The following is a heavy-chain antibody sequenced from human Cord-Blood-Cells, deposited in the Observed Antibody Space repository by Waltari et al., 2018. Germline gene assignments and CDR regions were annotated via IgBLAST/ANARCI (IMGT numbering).Heavy chain of an antibody. J-gene: IGHJ3*02. V-gene: IGHV1-2*02. CDR2: IHPNGGGT. CDR3: ARGLSQQLVLDAFDI. CDR1: GYTFTGYY. D-gene: IGHD6-13*01. Sequence: QVQLVQSGAEVKKPGASVKVSCKASGYTFTGYYMHWVRQAPGQGLEWMGVIHPNGGGTNYAQKCQGRVTMTRDTSISTAYMELSRLRSDDTAVYYCARGLSQQLVLDAFDIWGQGTMVTVSS.